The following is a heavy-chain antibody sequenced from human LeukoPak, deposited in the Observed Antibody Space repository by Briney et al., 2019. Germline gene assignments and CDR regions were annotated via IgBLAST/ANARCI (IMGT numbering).Heavy chain of an antibody. V-gene: IGHV1-3*03. Sequence: ASVNVSCKASGYTFTSYAMHWVRQAPGQRLEGMGWINAGNGNTKYSQEFQGRVTITRDTSASTAYMELSSLRSEDMAVYYCARGLVRVWESCWFDPWGQGTLVTVSS. CDR1: GYTFTSYA. D-gene: IGHD6-6*01. CDR2: INAGNGNT. J-gene: IGHJ5*02. CDR3: ARGLVRVWESCWFDP.